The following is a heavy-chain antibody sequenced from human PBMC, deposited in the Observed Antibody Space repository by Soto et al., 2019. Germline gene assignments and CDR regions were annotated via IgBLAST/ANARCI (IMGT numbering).Heavy chain of an antibody. CDR2: ISYDGSNK. CDR3: AKGGDYQAQGYYYYYGMDV. D-gene: IGHD7-27*01. J-gene: IGHJ6*02. CDR1: GFTFSSYG. Sequence: GGSLRLSCAASGFTFSSYGMHWVRQAPGKGLEWVAVISYDGSNKYYADSVKGRFTISRDNSKNTLYLQMNSLRAEDTAVYYCAKGGDYQAQGYYYYYGMDVWGQGTTVTVSS. V-gene: IGHV3-30*18.